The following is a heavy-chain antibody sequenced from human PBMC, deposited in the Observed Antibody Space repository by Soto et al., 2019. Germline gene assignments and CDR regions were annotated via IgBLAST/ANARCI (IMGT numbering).Heavy chain of an antibody. J-gene: IGHJ4*02. V-gene: IGHV1-58*02. Sequence: SVKVSCKASGFTFTSSAMQWVRQARGQRLEWIGWIVVGSGNTNYAQKFQERVTITRDMSTSTAYMELSSLRSEDTAVYYCAAGPVPSLYDILTGYYAPTDSFDYWGQGTLVTVSS. D-gene: IGHD3-9*01. CDR2: IVVGSGNT. CDR1: GFTFTSSA. CDR3: AAGPVPSLYDILTGYYAPTDSFDY.